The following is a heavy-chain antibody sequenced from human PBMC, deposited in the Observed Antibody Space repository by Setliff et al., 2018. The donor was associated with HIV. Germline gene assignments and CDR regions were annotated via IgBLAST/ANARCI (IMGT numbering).Heavy chain of an antibody. J-gene: IGHJ3*02. D-gene: IGHD1-26*01. CDR2: ISSSGKYI. V-gene: IGHV3-21*04. CDR1: GFDVRNSS. CDR3: ARNTDVDSVYRPFHI. Sequence: GGSLRLSCVGSGFDVRNSSMTWVRQAPGKGLEWVSSISSSGKYIYYGDSVKGRFTISRDGAKKSVYLHMDRLRVEDTAVYYCARNTDVDSVYRPFHIWGQGTMVTVS.